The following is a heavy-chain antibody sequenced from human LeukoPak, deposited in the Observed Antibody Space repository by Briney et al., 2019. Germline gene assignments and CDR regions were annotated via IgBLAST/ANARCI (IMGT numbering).Heavy chain of an antibody. J-gene: IGHJ4*02. CDR2: ISAYNGNT. D-gene: IGHD1-26*01. Sequence: ASVKVSCKASGYTFTSYGISWVRQAPGQGLEWMGWISAYNGNTNYAQKLQGRVTMTTDTSTSTAYMELRSLRSDDTAVYYCARVDPRGGATGRNFDYWGQGTLVTVSS. CDR1: GYTFTSYG. V-gene: IGHV1-18*01. CDR3: ARVDPRGGATGRNFDY.